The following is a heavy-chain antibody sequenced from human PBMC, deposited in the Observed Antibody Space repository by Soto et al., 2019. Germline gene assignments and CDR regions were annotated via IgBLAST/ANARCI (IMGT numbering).Heavy chain of an antibody. CDR3: ARSLIVVVPAAIGVDWFDP. Sequence: ASVKVSCKASGYTFTSYGISWVRQAPGQGLEWMGWITAYNGNTNYAQKLQGRVTMTTDTSTSTAYMELRSLRSDDTAVYYCARSLIVVVPAAIGVDWFDPWGQGTLVTVSS. CDR1: GYTFTSYG. J-gene: IGHJ5*02. V-gene: IGHV1-18*01. D-gene: IGHD2-2*01. CDR2: ITAYNGNT.